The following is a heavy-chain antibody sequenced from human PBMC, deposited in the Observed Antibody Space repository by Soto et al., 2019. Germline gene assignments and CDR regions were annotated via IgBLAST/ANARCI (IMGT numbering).Heavy chain of an antibody. D-gene: IGHD4-17*01. Sequence: SQTLSLTCVISGDSVSGNTVAWNGIRQSPSRGLEWLGRTYYRSKWSNDYAVSVKSRITINPDTSKNQFSLQLDSVTPEDTAVYYFARDSPGYGDNVLFDYWGQGTLVTVSS. CDR1: GDSVSGNTVA. V-gene: IGHV6-1*01. CDR2: TYYRSKWSN. J-gene: IGHJ4*02. CDR3: ARDSPGYGDNVLFDY.